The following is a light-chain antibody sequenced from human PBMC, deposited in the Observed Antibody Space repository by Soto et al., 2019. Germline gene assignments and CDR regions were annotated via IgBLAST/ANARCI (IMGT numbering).Light chain of an antibody. Sequence: QSVLTQPPSVSGAPGQRVTISCTGSSSNIGAGYYVHWYQQLPGTAPKLLIYGNSNRPSGVPDRFSGSKSGTSASLAITGRQAEDEADYYCQSYDSSVSKVVFGGGTKLTVL. CDR3: QSYDSSVSKVV. V-gene: IGLV1-40*01. J-gene: IGLJ2*01. CDR2: GNS. CDR1: SSNIGAGYY.